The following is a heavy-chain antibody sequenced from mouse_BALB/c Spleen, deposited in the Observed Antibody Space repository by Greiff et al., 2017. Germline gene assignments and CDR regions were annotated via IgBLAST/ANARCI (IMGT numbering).Heavy chain of an antibody. V-gene: IGHV2-2*02. D-gene: IGHD4-1*01. J-gene: IGHJ4*01. CDR2: IWSGGST. Sequence: VKLMESGPGLVAPSQSLSITCTVSGFSLTSYGVHWVRQSPGKGLEWLGVIWSGGSTDYNAAFISRLSISKDNSKSQVFFKMNSLQANDTAIYYCARRANWDSYYYAMDYWGQGTSVTVSS. CDR1: GFSLTSYG. CDR3: ARRANWDSYYYAMDY.